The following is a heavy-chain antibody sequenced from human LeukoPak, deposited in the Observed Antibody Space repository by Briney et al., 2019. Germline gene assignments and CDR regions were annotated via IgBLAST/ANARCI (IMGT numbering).Heavy chain of an antibody. D-gene: IGHD3-10*01. CDR1: GFTFSSYW. Sequence: PGGSLRLSCAASGFTFSSYWMSWVRQAPGKGLEWVANIKQDGSDKYYVDSVKGRFTISRDNAKNSLYLQMNSLRAADTDVYYCARDSGDFDYWGQGTLVTVSS. J-gene: IGHJ4*02. V-gene: IGHV3-7*01. CDR2: IKQDGSDK. CDR3: ARDSGDFDY.